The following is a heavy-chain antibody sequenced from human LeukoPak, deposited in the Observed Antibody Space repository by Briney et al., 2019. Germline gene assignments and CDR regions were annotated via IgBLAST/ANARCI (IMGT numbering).Heavy chain of an antibody. J-gene: IGHJ4*02. Sequence: SETLSLTCAVYGGSFSGYYWSWIRQPPGNGLEWIGEINHSGRTNYNPSLKSRVTISVDTSQNQFSLKLSSVTAADTAVYYCVRIDDYWGQGTLVTVSS. V-gene: IGHV4-34*01. CDR1: GGSFSGYY. D-gene: IGHD2-15*01. CDR2: INHSGRT. CDR3: VRIDDY.